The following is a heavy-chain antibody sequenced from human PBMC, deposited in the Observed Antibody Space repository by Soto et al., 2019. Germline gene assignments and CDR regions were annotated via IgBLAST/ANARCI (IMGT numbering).Heavy chain of an antibody. J-gene: IGHJ5*02. CDR1: GYSFTGYF. D-gene: IGHD2-8*01. CDR3: AKELAILYYPAVVLGDWFDP. CDR2: INPNTGAT. V-gene: IGHV1-2*02. Sequence: ASVKVSCKASGYSFTGYFVHWVRQAPGPGLEWMGWINPNTGATKYAQKFQGRVTMTRDTSITTAYMELSRLRSDDTAVYYCAKELAILYYPAVVLGDWFDPWGQGTLVTVSS.